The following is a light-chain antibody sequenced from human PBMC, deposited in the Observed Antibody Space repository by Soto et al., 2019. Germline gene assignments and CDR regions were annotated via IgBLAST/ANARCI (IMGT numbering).Light chain of an antibody. Sequence: DIQMTQSPSSLSASVGDRVTITCRASQSISSYLNWYQQKPGKAPKLLIYAASSLQGGVPSRFSGSGSGTDFTLTISSLQPEDFATYYCQQSYSTPRTFGGGTKVEIK. V-gene: IGKV1-39*01. J-gene: IGKJ4*01. CDR1: QSISSY. CDR2: AAS. CDR3: QQSYSTPRT.